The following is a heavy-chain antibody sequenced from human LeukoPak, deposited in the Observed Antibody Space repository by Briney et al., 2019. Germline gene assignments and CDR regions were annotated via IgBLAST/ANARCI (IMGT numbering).Heavy chain of an antibody. J-gene: IGHJ4*02. CDR1: GFTFSNYG. Sequence: GGSLRLSRAASGFTFSNYGIHWVRQAPGKGLEWVAFIRYDGSNKFYADSVKGRFTISRDNSKNTLYLQMNSLRTEDTAVYYCAKTNYDSSSFYGWGQGTLVTVSS. CDR3: AKTNYDSSSFYG. CDR2: IRYDGSNK. D-gene: IGHD3-22*01. V-gene: IGHV3-30*02.